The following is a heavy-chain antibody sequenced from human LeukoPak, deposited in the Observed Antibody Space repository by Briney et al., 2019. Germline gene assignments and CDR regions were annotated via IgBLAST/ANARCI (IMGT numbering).Heavy chain of an antibody. Sequence: SETLSLTCAVSGGSISSSNWWSWVRQPPGKGLEWIGEIYHSGSTNYNPSLKSRVTISVDKSKNQFSLKLISVTAADTAVYYCARDSGTTGEVKFDPWGQGMLVTVSS. V-gene: IGHV4-4*02. CDR3: ARDSGTTGEVKFDP. J-gene: IGHJ5*02. CDR1: GGSISSSNW. D-gene: IGHD3-10*01. CDR2: IYHSGST.